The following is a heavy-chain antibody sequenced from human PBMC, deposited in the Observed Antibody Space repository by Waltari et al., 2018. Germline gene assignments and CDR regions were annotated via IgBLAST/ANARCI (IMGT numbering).Heavy chain of an antibody. CDR1: GYTFSTYA. CDR2: IHPSTGNP. V-gene: IGHV7-4-1*02. CDR3: ARGLRFTESLDS. Sequence: QVQLVQPVSELKKPGSSVIISCTASGYTFSTYAINWVRHAPGQGPQWMGWIHPSTGNPTYARYFIGRFVFSLDSSVTTAYLEISDLKTEDTAVYYCARGLRFTESLDSWGRGTLVTVSS. J-gene: IGHJ4*02. D-gene: IGHD4-4*01.